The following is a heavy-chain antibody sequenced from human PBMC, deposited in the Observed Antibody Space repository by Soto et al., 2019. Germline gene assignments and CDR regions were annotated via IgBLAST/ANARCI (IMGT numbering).Heavy chain of an antibody. V-gene: IGHV3-30*02. Sequence: PGGSMRLSCAASKFTFSSYGMHWVRQAPGKGLEWVAVIWYDGSNQYYAGSVRGRFTISRDNSRNTLYLQMNSLRRDDTAVYYCVLRGTATVAFDIWGQGTMVTVSS. J-gene: IGHJ3*02. CDR1: KFTFSSYG. D-gene: IGHD1-7*01. CDR3: VLRGTATVAFDI. CDR2: IWYDGSNQ.